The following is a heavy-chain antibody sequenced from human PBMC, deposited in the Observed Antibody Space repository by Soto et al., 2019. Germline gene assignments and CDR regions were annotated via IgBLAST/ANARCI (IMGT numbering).Heavy chain of an antibody. J-gene: IGHJ5*02. CDR2: IYYSGST. Sequence: SETLSLTCTVSGGSISSGGYYWSWIRQHPGKGLEWIGYIYYSGSTYYNPSLKSRVTISVDTSKNQFSLKLSSVTAADTAVYYCARAELEYSSSSFWFDPRGQGTLVTVSS. CDR1: GGSISSGGYY. D-gene: IGHD6-6*01. V-gene: IGHV4-31*03. CDR3: ARAELEYSSSSFWFDP.